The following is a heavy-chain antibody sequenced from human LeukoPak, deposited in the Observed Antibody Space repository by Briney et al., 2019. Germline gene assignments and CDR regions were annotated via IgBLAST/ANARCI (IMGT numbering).Heavy chain of an antibody. J-gene: IGHJ4*02. CDR3: ARRTNDYGSGRSFDY. V-gene: IGHV3-74*01. Sequence: GGSLRLSYAASGFTFSSYWMHWVRQAPGKGLVWVSRINSDGSSTSYADSVKGRFTISRDNAKNTLYLQMNSLRAEDTAVYYCARRTNDYGSGRSFDYWGQGTLVTVSS. D-gene: IGHD3-10*01. CDR2: INSDGSST. CDR1: GFTFSSYW.